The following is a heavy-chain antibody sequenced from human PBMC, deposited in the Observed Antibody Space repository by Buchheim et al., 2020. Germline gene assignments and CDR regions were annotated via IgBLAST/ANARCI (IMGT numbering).Heavy chain of an antibody. D-gene: IGHD6-19*01. Sequence: EVQLLESGGGLVQPGGSLRLSCVGSGFTFNNFAMSWVRQAPGKGLEWVANIKQDGSEKYYVDSVKGRFTIPRDNAKNSLYLQMNSLRAEDTAVYYCARGAYSSGSYYYYYGMDVWGQGTT. CDR1: GFTFNNFA. CDR2: IKQDGSEK. V-gene: IGHV3-7*01. J-gene: IGHJ6*02. CDR3: ARGAYSSGSYYYYYGMDV.